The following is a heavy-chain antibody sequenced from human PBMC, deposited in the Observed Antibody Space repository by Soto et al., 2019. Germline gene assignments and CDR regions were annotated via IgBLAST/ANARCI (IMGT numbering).Heavy chain of an antibody. CDR3: AKDHLETTVTPPSY. J-gene: IGHJ4*02. CDR2: ISYDGNNK. Sequence: QVQLVESGGGVVQPGRSLRLSCAASGFTFSSYGMHWVRQAPGKGLEWVAVISYDGNNKYYADSVKGRFTISRDNFKNTLYLQMDSLRAEDTAMYYCAKDHLETTVTPPSYWGQGPLVTVSS. D-gene: IGHD4-17*01. V-gene: IGHV3-30*18. CDR1: GFTFSSYG.